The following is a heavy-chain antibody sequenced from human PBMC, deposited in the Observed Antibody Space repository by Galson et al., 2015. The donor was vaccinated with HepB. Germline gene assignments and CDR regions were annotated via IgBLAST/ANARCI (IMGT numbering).Heavy chain of an antibody. CDR1: GYSFTSYW. CDR3: ARVKHYDFWSGYYFEY. D-gene: IGHD3-3*01. Sequence: QSGAEVKKPGESLKISCKGSGYSFTSYWIGWVRQMPGKGLEWMGIIYPGDSDTRYSPAFQGQVTITVDRSISTAYLHWSSLEASDTAMYYCARVKHYDFWSGYYFEYWGQGTLVTVSS. V-gene: IGHV5-51*01. J-gene: IGHJ4*02. CDR2: IYPGDSDT.